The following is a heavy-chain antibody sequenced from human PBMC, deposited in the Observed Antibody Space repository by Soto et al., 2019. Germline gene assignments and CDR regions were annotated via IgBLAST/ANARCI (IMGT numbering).Heavy chain of an antibody. D-gene: IGHD4-17*01. V-gene: IGHV4-31*03. CDR1: GGSISSGGYY. CDR2: IYYSGST. CDR3: ARAAGTTPPRGGWFDP. J-gene: IGHJ5*02. Sequence: QVQLQESGPGLVKPSQTLSLTCTVSGGSISSGGYYWSWIRQHPGKGLEWIGYIYYSGSTYYNPSLKSRVTIAVDTSKNQFSLKLSSVTAADTAVYYCARAAGTTPPRGGWFDPWGQGTLVTVSS.